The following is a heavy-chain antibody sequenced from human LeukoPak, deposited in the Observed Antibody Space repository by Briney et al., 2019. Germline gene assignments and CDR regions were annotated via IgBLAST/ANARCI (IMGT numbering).Heavy chain of an antibody. CDR1: GGSFSGYY. J-gene: IGHJ6*03. CDR2: INHSGST. V-gene: IGHV4-34*01. D-gene: IGHD6-13*01. CDR3: AGERYSSSWYGGNYYYYMDV. Sequence: ASETLSLTCAVYGGSFSGYYWGWIRQPPGKGLEWIGEINHSGSTNYNPSLKSRVTISVDTSKNQFSLKLSSVTAADTAVYYCAGERYSSSWYGGNYYYYMDVWGKGTTVTVSS.